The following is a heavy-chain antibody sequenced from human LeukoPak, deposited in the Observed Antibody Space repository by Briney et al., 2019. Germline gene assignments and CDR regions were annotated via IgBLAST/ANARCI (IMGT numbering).Heavy chain of an antibody. J-gene: IGHJ6*04. CDR2: IYSGGST. CDR3: AERGITMIGGV. V-gene: IGHV3-66*01. Sequence: PGGSLRLSCAASGFNVSSKYMSWVRQAPGKGLEWVSVIYSGGSTYYADSVKGRFTISRDNSKNTLYLQMNSLRAEDTAVYYCAERGITMIGGVWGKGTTVTISS. CDR1: GFNVSSKY. D-gene: IGHD3-10*02.